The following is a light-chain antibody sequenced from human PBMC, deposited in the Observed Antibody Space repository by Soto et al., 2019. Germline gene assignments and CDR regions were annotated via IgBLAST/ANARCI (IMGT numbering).Light chain of an antibody. J-gene: IGLJ2*01. Sequence: QSALTQPPSASGSPGQSVTISCTGTSSDVGGYNYVSWYQQHPGKAPKVMIYEVTKRPSGVPDRFSGSKSGNTASLTVSGIQAEDEADYYCSSYAGSDRLVFGGGTKLTFL. CDR3: SSYAGSDRLV. CDR1: SSDVGGYNY. CDR2: EVT. V-gene: IGLV2-8*01.